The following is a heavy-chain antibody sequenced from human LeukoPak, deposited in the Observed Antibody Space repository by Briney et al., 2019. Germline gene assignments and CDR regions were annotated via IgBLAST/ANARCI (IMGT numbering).Heavy chain of an antibody. Sequence: PGGSLRLSCAASGFTFSNYAMSWVCQAPGKGLEWVSTFSGSDDSTYYADSVKGRFTISRDNSKNTLSLQMDSLRGEDTAIYYCAKKMGPSYGDFDYWGQGTLVTVSS. CDR1: GFTFSNYA. V-gene: IGHV3-23*01. D-gene: IGHD1-26*01. CDR3: AKKMGPSYGDFDY. J-gene: IGHJ4*02. CDR2: FSGSDDST.